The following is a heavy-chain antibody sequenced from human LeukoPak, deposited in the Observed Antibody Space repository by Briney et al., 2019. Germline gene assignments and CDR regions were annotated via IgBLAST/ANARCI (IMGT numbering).Heavy chain of an antibody. V-gene: IGHV1-69*02. CDR1: GGTFSSYT. Sequence: EASVKVSCKASGGTFSSYTISWVRQAPGQGLEWMGRIIPILGIANYAQKFQGRVTITADKSTSTAYMELSSLRSEDTAVYYCASRAGYGSGIYDYWGQGTLVTVSS. CDR3: ASRAGYGSGIYDY. D-gene: IGHD2-15*01. CDR2: IIPILGIA. J-gene: IGHJ4*02.